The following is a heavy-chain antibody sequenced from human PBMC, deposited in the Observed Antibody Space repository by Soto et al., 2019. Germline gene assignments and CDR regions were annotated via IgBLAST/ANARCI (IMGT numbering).Heavy chain of an antibody. D-gene: IGHD2-8*01. CDR3: ARISTGGGISNGY. Sequence: QVQLVQSGAEVKKPGSSVKVSCKASGGTFSSYTISWVRQAPGQGLEWMGRIIPILGIANYAQKFQGRVTITADKSTSTAYRELSSVRSEDTAVYYCARISTGGGISNGYWGQGTLVTVSS. V-gene: IGHV1-69*02. CDR2: IIPILGIA. CDR1: GGTFSSYT. J-gene: IGHJ4*02.